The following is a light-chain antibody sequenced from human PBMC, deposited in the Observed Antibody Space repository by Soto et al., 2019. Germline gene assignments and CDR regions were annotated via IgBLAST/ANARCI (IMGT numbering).Light chain of an antibody. CDR2: DVS. V-gene: IGLV2-11*01. CDR1: SSDVGGYNY. CDR3: CSYAGSYTWV. Sequence: QAVLTQPRSVSGSPGQSVTISCTGTSSDVGGYNYVSWHQQHPGKAPKLMIHDVSKRPSGIPDRFSGSKSGNTASLTISGLQAEDEADYYCCSYAGSYTWVFGGGTQLTVL. J-gene: IGLJ3*02.